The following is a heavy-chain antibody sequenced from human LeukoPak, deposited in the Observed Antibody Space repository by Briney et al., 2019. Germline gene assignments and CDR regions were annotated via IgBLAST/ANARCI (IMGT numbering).Heavy chain of an antibody. J-gene: IGHJ4*02. CDR2: MSHSGST. CDR3: ARGRTSFDY. Sequence: SETLSLTCTVSGGYISSYYWSWIRQLPGKGLEWIGYMSHSGSTNYSPSLKSRVTISLNTSKNQFSLKLTSVTAADTAVYYCARGRTSFDYWGQGILVTVSS. CDR1: GGYISSYY. D-gene: IGHD4/OR15-4a*01. V-gene: IGHV4-59*01.